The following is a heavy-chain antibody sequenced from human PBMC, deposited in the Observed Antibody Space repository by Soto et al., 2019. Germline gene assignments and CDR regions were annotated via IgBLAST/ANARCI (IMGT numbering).Heavy chain of an antibody. CDR3: ARHYYDRSGYSLYYSDY. V-gene: IGHV4-31*03. CDR2: IYSSGNS. J-gene: IGHJ4*02. CDR1: GGSISSGGHY. D-gene: IGHD3-22*01. Sequence: SETLSLTCTVSGGSISSGGHYWSWIRQHPGKGLEWIGYIYSSGNSYYNPSLKSRVTISVDTSKNQFSLNLRSVTAADTAAYYCARHYYDRSGYSLYYSDYWGQGPLATVSS.